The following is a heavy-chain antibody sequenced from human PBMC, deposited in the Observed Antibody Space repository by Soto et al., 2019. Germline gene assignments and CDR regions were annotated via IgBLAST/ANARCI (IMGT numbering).Heavy chain of an antibody. V-gene: IGHV1-46*01. Sequence: QVHLVQSGAEVKKPGASVMVSCKSSGYTFTRYYMHWVRQAPGQGLEWMGIINPSGGSTTYAQKFQDRVTMTRDTSTSTVYMELSSLRSKDTAVYYCARDRDYSNYGHYYYGMDVWGQGTTVTVSS. CDR2: INPSGGST. CDR3: ARDRDYSNYGHYYYGMDV. J-gene: IGHJ6*02. CDR1: GYTFTRYY. D-gene: IGHD4-4*01.